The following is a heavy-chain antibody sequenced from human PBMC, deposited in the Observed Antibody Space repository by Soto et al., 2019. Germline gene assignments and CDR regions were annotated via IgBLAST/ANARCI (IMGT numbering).Heavy chain of an antibody. J-gene: IGHJ4*02. CDR3: ARARYDSSGYYYFDY. D-gene: IGHD3-22*01. V-gene: IGHV4-59*01. CDR1: GGSISGYY. Sequence: ETLSLTCTVSGGSISGYYWSWIRQPPGKGLEWIGYIYYSGSTIYNPSLKSRVTISVDTSKNQFSLKLSSVTAADTAVYYCARARYDSSGYYYFDYWGQGTLVTVSS. CDR2: IYYSGST.